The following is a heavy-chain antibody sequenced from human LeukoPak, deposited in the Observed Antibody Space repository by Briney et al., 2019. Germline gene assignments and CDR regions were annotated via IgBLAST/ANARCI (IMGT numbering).Heavy chain of an antibody. V-gene: IGHV3-33*06. CDR1: GFTFSSYG. CDR3: AKPHYYDSGGSYIAGVFDI. J-gene: IGHJ3*02. CDR2: IWYDGSKK. D-gene: IGHD3-22*01. Sequence: PGGSLRLSCAASGFTFSSYGMHWVRQAPGKGLEWVAVIWYDGSKKYYADSVKGRFTISRDNSKNTLYLQMNSLRAEDTAVYYCAKPHYYDSGGSYIAGVFDIWGQGTMVTVSS.